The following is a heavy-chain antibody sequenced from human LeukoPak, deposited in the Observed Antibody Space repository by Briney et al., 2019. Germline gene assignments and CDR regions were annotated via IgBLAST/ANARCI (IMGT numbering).Heavy chain of an antibody. J-gene: IGHJ4*02. Sequence: SVKVSCKASGGTFSSYAISWVRQAPGQGLEWMGGIIPIFGTANYAQKFQGRVTITTDESTSTAYMELSSLRSEDTAVYYCASSKGVIKTXAXYXXXWGQXTLXT. D-gene: IGHD3-10*01. CDR2: IIPIFGTA. CDR3: ASSKGVIKTXAXYXXX. CDR1: GGTFSSYA. V-gene: IGHV1-69*05.